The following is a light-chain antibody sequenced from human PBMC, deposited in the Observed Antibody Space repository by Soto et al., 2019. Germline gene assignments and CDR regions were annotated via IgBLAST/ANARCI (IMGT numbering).Light chain of an antibody. Sequence: EIVLTQSPGTLSLSPGERATLSCRASQSVSSTYLAWYQQKPGQAPRILIYGASSRATGITDRFSGSGSGTDFTLTISRLEPEDFAVYYCQQYGSSPRMYTFGQGTKLEIK. CDR3: QQYGSSPRMYT. CDR2: GAS. CDR1: QSVSSTY. V-gene: IGKV3-20*01. J-gene: IGKJ2*01.